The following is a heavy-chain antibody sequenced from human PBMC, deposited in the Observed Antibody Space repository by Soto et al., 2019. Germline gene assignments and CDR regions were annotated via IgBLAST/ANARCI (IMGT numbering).Heavy chain of an antibody. CDR1: GGSFSGYY. J-gene: IGHJ6*03. CDR2: INHSGST. V-gene: IGHV4-34*01. D-gene: IGHD1-20*01. Sequence: SETLSLTCAVYGGSFSGYYWSWIRQPPGKGLEWIGEINHSGSTNYNPSLRSRVTISVDTSKNQFSLKLSSVTAADTAVYYCARGPRNWNPYYYYYYYMDVWGKGTTVTVSS. CDR3: ARGPRNWNPYYYYYYYMDV.